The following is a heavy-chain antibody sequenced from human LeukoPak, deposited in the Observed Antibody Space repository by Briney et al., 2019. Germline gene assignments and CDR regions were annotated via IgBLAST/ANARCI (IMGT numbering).Heavy chain of an antibody. Sequence: SETLSLTCTVSGGSISGYYWSWIRQPPGKGLEWIGEINHSGSTNYNPPLKSRVTISVDTSKNQFSLKLSSVTAADTAVYYCARAPVAARRFDYWSQGTLVTVSS. D-gene: IGHD6-6*01. CDR3: ARAPVAARRFDY. CDR2: INHSGST. CDR1: GGSISGYY. V-gene: IGHV4-34*01. J-gene: IGHJ4*02.